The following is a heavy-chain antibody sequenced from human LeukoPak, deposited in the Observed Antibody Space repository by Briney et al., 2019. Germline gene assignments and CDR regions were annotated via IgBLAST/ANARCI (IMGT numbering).Heavy chain of an antibody. Sequence: SETLSLTCTVWCRSISTYYWSWIRQPAGKGLEWIGRIHSSGTTHYNPSLRSRVTLSIDTSRKQFSLKLSSVTAADTAVYSVGGLNLPAVSGAFDYWGQGTLVTVSS. CDR3: GGLNLPAVSGAFDY. CDR1: CRSISTYY. V-gene: IGHV4-4*07. D-gene: IGHD2-2*01. J-gene: IGHJ4*02. CDR2: IHSSGTT.